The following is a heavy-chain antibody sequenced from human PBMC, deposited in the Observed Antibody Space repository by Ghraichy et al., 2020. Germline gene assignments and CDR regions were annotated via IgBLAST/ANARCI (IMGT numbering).Heavy chain of an antibody. Sequence: GGSLRLSCAASGFTFSNYAMNWVRQAPGKGPEWVSSISASGDSTHYADSVKGRFTISRDNSKNTLNLQMNILRAEDTAVYYGASRCCSSNTCSFLNFWGQGTLVTVSS. J-gene: IGHJ4*02. V-gene: IGHV3-23*01. CDR2: ISASGDST. CDR3: ASRCCSSNTCSFLNF. D-gene: IGHD2-15*01. CDR1: GFTFSNYA.